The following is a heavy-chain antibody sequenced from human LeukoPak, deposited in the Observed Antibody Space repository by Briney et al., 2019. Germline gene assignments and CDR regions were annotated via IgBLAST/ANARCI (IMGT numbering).Heavy chain of an antibody. CDR1: GFTFSSYG. V-gene: IGHV3-30*02. CDR3: AKDRTKSVTHHFDY. Sequence: QPGGSLRLSCAASGFTFSSYGMHWVRQAPGKGLEWVAFIRYDGSNKYYADSVKDRFTISRDNSKNTLYLQMNSLRAEDTAVYYCAKDRTKSVTHHFDYWGQGTLVTVSS. J-gene: IGHJ4*02. D-gene: IGHD5-18*01. CDR2: IRYDGSNK.